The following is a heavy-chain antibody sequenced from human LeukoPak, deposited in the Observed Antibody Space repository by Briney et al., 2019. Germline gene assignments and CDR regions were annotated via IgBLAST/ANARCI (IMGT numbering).Heavy chain of an antibody. Sequence: GGSLRLSCAPSGFTFSSHGMHWVRQAPGKGLEWVALIWYDGSKKNYADSVKGRFTISRDDSKSTLYLQINSLRAEDTAVYYCAKDLSYGSNWFDPWGQGTLVTVSS. CDR2: IWYDGSKK. CDR3: AKDLSYGSNWFDP. J-gene: IGHJ5*02. D-gene: IGHD5-18*01. CDR1: GFTFSSHG. V-gene: IGHV3-33*06.